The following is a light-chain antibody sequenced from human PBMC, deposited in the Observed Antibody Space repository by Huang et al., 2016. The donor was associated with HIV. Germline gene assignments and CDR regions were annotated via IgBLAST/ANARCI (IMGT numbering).Light chain of an antibody. Sequence: VLTQSPATLSWYPGERVTLSCRASQSVGSYIAWYQQRPGQSPRLLIDDVAHRAPGTPVMFSGSGSGTDFTLTISSLESEDFAVYYCQQRSSGVTFGGGTKVQVK. CDR1: QSVGSY. CDR2: DVA. V-gene: IGKV3-11*01. J-gene: IGKJ4*01. CDR3: QQRSSGVT.